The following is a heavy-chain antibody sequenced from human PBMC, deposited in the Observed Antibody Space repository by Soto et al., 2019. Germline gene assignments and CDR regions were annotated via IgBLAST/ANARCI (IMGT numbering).Heavy chain of an antibody. CDR1: GYTFTNYD. V-gene: IGHV1-8*02. D-gene: IGHD3-10*01. CDR2: MTPISGDT. J-gene: IGHJ4*02. Sequence: QVQLVQSGAEVKKPGASVKVSCKASGYTFTNYDINWVRQATGQGLEWVGWMTPISGDTGYAQNFQGRVTITRDTPRSTAYLELSSLTSEDTAVYYCARNLYNTGSFDHWGQGPLVTVSS. CDR3: ARNLYNTGSFDH.